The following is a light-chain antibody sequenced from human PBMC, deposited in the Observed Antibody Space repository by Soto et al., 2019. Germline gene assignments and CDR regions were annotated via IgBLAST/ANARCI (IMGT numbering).Light chain of an antibody. V-gene: IGLV2-11*01. Sequence: QSALTQPRSVSGSPGQSVTISCTGNSSDVGTYNYVSWYQQHPGKAPKLMIYDVSKRPSGVPDRFSGSKSGNTASLTISGLQAEDEADYYCCSYAGSYTYVFGTGPKLTVL. CDR3: CSYAGSYTYV. CDR2: DVS. J-gene: IGLJ1*01. CDR1: SSDVGTYNY.